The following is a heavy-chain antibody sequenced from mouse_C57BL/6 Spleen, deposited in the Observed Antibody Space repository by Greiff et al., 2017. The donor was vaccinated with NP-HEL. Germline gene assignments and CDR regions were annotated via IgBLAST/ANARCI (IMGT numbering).Heavy chain of an antibody. V-gene: IGHV5-6*01. Sequence: EVQGVESGGDLVKPGGSLKLSCAASGFTFSSYGMSWVRQTPDKRLEWVATISSGGSYTYYPDSVKGRFTISRDNAKNTLYLQMSSLKSEDTAMYYCARQITTVVATRYFDAWGTGTTVTVSS. J-gene: IGHJ1*03. CDR1: GFTFSSYG. CDR2: ISSGGSYT. CDR3: ARQITTVVATRYFDA. D-gene: IGHD1-1*01.